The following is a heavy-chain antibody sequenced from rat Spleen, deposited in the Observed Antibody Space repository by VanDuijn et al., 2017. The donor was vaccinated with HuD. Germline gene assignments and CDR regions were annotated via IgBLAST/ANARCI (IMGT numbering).Heavy chain of an antibody. V-gene: IGHV2-13*01. CDR1: GFSLISYA. CDR2: IWGDGST. CDR3: TRSYGGYTSNWFAY. J-gene: IGHJ3*01. Sequence: QVQLKESGPGLVQSSQTLSLTCNVSGFSLISYAVNWVRQPPGKGLEWMGGIWGDGSTNYNSALKSRLSISRDTSKSQVFLKMSGLQTDDTAIYFCTRSYGGYTSNWFAYWGQGTLVTVSS. D-gene: IGHD1-11*01.